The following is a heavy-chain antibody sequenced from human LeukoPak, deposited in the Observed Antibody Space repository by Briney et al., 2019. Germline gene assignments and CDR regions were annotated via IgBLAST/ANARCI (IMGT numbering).Heavy chain of an antibody. CDR1: GYTFTDYY. V-gene: IGHV1-18*04. CDR3: ARASYCSDGSCYSDY. Sequence: ASVKVSCKASGYTFTDYYLHWVRQAPGQGLEWMGWLSAYNGNTIYAQKVKGRVTMTTDTSTSTAYMELRSLKSDDTAVYYCARASYCSDGSCYSDYWGQGTLVTVSS. D-gene: IGHD2-15*01. J-gene: IGHJ4*02. CDR2: LSAYNGNT.